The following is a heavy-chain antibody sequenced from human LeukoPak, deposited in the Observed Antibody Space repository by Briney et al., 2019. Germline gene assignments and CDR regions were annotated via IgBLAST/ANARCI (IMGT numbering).Heavy chain of an antibody. V-gene: IGHV4-34*01. CDR1: GGSFSGYY. CDR2: INHSGST. CDR3: ARHRLEGIRYFDWLSRYNNWFDP. D-gene: IGHD3-9*01. Sequence: SETLSLTCAVYGGSFSGYYWSWIRQPPGKGLEWIGEINHSGSTNYNPSLKSRVTISVDTSKNQFSLKLSSVTAADTAVYYCARHRLEGIRYFDWLSRYNNWFDPWGQGTLVTVSS. J-gene: IGHJ5*02.